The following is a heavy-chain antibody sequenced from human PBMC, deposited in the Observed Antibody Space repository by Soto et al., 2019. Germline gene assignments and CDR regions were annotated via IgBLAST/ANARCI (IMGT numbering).Heavy chain of an antibody. CDR2: IYYSGST. D-gene: IGHD2-15*01. CDR3: ASYCSGGSCLAYYYYGMDV. Sequence: QLLASGPGLVKPSETLSLTCTVSGGSISSSSYYWGWIRQPPGKGLEWIGSIYYSGSTYYNPSLKSRVTISVDTSKNQFSLKLSSVTAADTAVYYCASYCSGGSCLAYYYYGMDVWGQGTTVTVSS. J-gene: IGHJ6*02. CDR1: GGSISSSSYY. V-gene: IGHV4-39*01.